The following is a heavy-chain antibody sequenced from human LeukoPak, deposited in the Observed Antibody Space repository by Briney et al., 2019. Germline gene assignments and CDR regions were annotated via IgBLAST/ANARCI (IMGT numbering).Heavy chain of an antibody. D-gene: IGHD3-22*01. CDR1: GGSISSGGYS. J-gene: IGHJ3*02. CDR3: ARVLVPANYYDSSGYAFDI. CDR2: IYHSGST. V-gene: IGHV4-30-2*01. Sequence: SETLSLTCAVSGGSISSGGYSWSWIRQPPGKGLEWIGYIYHSGSTYYNPSLKSRVTISVDRSKNQFSLELSSVTAADTAVYYCARVLVPANYYDSSGYAFDIWGQGTMVTVSS.